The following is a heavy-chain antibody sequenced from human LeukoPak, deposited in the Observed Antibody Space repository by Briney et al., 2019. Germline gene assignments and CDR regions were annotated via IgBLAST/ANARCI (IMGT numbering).Heavy chain of an antibody. CDR2: ISGDGGRT. Sequence: GGSLRLSCAASGFTFDDYAMHWVRQAPGKGLEWVSFISGDGGRTFYADSVKGRFTISRDNSKGSLSLQMNGLRTEDTALYYCAKRKDSNGFGSFDYWGQGTLVTVSS. CDR1: GFTFDDYA. D-gene: IGHD3-22*01. CDR3: AKRKDSNGFGSFDY. V-gene: IGHV3-43*02. J-gene: IGHJ4*02.